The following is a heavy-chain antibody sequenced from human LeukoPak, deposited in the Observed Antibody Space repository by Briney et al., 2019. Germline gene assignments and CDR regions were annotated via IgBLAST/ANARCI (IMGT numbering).Heavy chain of an antibody. J-gene: IGHJ5*02. D-gene: IGHD3-9*01. CDR1: GGSITSSY. CDR3: ARGRYSAGDNWFDP. Sequence: PSETLSLTCTVSGGSITSSYWSWIRQSPGKGLEWIGYIHYTGSTNYNPSLKSRVTMLIDTSKNQFSLKLSSVTAADSAVYYCARGRYSAGDNWFDPWGQGTLVTVSS. V-gene: IGHV4-59*01. CDR2: IHYTGST.